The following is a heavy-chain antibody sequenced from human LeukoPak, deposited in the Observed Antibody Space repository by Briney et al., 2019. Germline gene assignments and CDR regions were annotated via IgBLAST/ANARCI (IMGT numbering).Heavy chain of an antibody. CDR2: IYYTGVT. D-gene: IGHD2-15*01. J-gene: IGHJ5*02. V-gene: IGHV4-59*02. CDR1: GDSVSSSY. Sequence: PSETVSLTCTVPGDSVSSSYWSWVRQPPGKGLEWLAYIYYTGVTNYNPSLKSRVTISLDMSRNQVSLKLLSVTAADTAVYYCTKNAGRGRPSDLWGQGTLGTVSS. CDR3: TKNAGRGRPSDL.